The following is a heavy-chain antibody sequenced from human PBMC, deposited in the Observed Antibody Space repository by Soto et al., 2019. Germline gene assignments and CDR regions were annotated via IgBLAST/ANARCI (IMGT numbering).Heavy chain of an antibody. V-gene: IGHV1-46*01. Sequence: ASVKVSCKASGYTFTSYYMHWVRQAPGQGLEWMGIINPSGGSTSYAQKFQGRVTMTRDTSTSTVYMELSSLRSEDTAVYYCARGTIVVLLAATLPNLSWFDPWGQGTLVTVAS. CDR1: GYTFTSYY. D-gene: IGHD2-15*01. CDR2: INPSGGST. J-gene: IGHJ5*02. CDR3: ARGTIVVLLAATLPNLSWFDP.